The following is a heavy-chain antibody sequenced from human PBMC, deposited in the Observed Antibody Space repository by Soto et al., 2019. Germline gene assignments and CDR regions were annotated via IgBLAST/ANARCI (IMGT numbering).Heavy chain of an antibody. J-gene: IGHJ3*01. CDR1: GGSINNYY. V-gene: IGHV4-59*03. Sequence: SETLSLTCTVSGGSINNYYWNWIRQPPGKGLEWIGYVSYSGRTNYNPSLKSRVNMLVDKSKNQFSLNLTSVTAADTSGYYCWRLQYTVVTAIDVWGKGTVVT. D-gene: IGHD2-21*01. CDR2: VSYSGRT. CDR3: WRLQYTVVTAIDV.